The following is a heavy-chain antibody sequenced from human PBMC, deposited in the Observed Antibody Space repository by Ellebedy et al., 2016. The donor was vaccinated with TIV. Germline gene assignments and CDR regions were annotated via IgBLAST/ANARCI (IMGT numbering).Heavy chain of an antibody. Sequence: PGGSLRLSCAASGFTLSDAWMSWIRQAPGKGLEWISFISIDGGATYYSDSVKGRFTISRDNAAHSLYLQINSLRADDTAVYYCARFRYTSAWHLGHNGLDCWGQGTLVSVSS. J-gene: IGHJ4*02. CDR2: ISIDGGAT. CDR1: GFTLSDAW. CDR3: ARFRYTSAWHLGHNGLDC. D-gene: IGHD6-19*01. V-gene: IGHV3-11*01.